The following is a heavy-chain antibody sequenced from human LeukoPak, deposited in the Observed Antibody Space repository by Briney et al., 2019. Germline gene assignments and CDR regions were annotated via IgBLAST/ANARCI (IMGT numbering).Heavy chain of an antibody. V-gene: IGHV3-11*05. CDR2: ISSSSSYT. Sequence: PGGSLRLSCAAYGFTFSDYYMSWIRQGLGEGLEWVSYISSSSSYTNYADSVKGRFTISRDNAKNSLYLQMNSLRAEDTAVYYCAREHYQLLVDVWGQGTTVIVSS. CDR1: GFTFSDYY. D-gene: IGHD2-2*01. CDR3: AREHYQLLVDV. J-gene: IGHJ6*02.